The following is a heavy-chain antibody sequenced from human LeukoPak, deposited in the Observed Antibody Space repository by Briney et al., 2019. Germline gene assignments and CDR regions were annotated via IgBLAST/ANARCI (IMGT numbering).Heavy chain of an antibody. D-gene: IGHD3-16*01. J-gene: IGHJ3*02. V-gene: IGHV4-30-4*08. CDR3: ARVLGNSAFDI. Sequence: SQTLSLTCTVSGGTISSGHYYWTWLRQRPGRGLEWVGYIFYSGRTYYNPSLKSRITNSEDTFKKQFLLLMSPVAAVDTAVYYYARVLGNSAFDIWGQGTMVTVSS. CDR1: GGTISSGHYY. CDR2: IFYSGRT.